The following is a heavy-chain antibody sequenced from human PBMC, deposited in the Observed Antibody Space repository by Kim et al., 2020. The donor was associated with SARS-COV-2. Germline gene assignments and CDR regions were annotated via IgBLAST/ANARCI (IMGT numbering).Heavy chain of an antibody. D-gene: IGHD3-10*01. CDR1: GGSISSGGYY. CDR2: IYYSGST. CDR3: ARDMKGRAGSYYNRLYAFDI. V-gene: IGHV4-31*03. Sequence: SETLSLTCTVSGGSISSGGYYWSWIRQHPGKGLEWIGYIYYSGSTYYNPSLKSRVTISVDTSKNQFSLKLSSVTAADTAVYYCARDMKGRAGSYYNRLYAFDIWGQGTMVTVSS. J-gene: IGHJ3*02.